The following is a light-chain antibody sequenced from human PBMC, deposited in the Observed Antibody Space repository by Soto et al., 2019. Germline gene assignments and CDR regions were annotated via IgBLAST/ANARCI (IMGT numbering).Light chain of an antibody. CDR3: QHYNSYSEA. Sequence: DIQMTQSPSNMSTSVGDRITITCRASQTISSWLAWYQQKPGKAPKLLIYKASTLKSGVPSRFSGSGSGTEFTLTISSLQPDDFATYYCQHYNSYSEAFGQGTKV. J-gene: IGKJ1*01. CDR2: KAS. V-gene: IGKV1-5*03. CDR1: QTISSW.